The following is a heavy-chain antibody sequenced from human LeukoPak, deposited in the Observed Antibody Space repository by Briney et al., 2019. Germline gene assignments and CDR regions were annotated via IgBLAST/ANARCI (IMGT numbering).Heavy chain of an antibody. V-gene: IGHV3-7*01. CDR2: INQDGSAN. CDR1: GFTFGSYD. D-gene: IGHD6-19*01. CDR3: ARASAGIAVVGRFDP. Sequence: GRSLRLACAASGFTFGSYDMHWIRQAPGKGLEWVANINQDGSANYYVDSVKGRFTISRDNVKNSMYLQMNSLRAEDTAVYYCARASAGIAVVGRFDPWGQGTLVTVSS. J-gene: IGHJ5*02.